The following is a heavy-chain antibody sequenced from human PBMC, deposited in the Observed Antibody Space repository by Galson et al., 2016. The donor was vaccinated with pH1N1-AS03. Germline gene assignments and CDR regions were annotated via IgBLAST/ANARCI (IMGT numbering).Heavy chain of an antibody. D-gene: IGHD5/OR15-5a*01. J-gene: IGHJ4*02. CDR2: IYHADSRT. CDR3: ARLPLIPVSPTLLDY. CDR1: GYIFTNYW. Sequence: QSGAEVKKPGESLKISCEGSGYIFTNYWIVWVRQMPRKGLEWMGSIYHADSRTTYSPSFQGQVTISVDKSINTAYLQWTSLKASDTAMYFCARLPLIPVSPTLLDYWGQGTLVTVSS. V-gene: IGHV5-51*01.